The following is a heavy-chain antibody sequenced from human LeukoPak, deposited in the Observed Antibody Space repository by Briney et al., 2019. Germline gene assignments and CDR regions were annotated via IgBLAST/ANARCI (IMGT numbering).Heavy chain of an antibody. Sequence: SVKVSCKASGGTFSSYAISWVRQAPGQGLEWMGGIIPIFGTANYAQKFQGRVTITADESTSTAYMELSSLRSEDTAVYYCARDRERAPIDAFDIWGQGTMVTVS. CDR1: GGTFSSYA. J-gene: IGHJ3*02. D-gene: IGHD1-26*01. V-gene: IGHV1-69*13. CDR3: ARDRERAPIDAFDI. CDR2: IIPIFGTA.